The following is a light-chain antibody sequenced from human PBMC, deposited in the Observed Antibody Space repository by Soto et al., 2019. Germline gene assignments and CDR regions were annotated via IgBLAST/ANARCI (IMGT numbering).Light chain of an antibody. CDR3: QQFDSYVWT. Sequence: IQLTQSPSSLSASVGDRVTITCRASQGINNYLGWYQQKPGKAPKLLISAASTLESGVPSMFSGSGSGTDFTLTISSLQPEELATYYCQQFDSYVWTFGQGAKVEIK. J-gene: IGKJ1*01. V-gene: IGKV1-9*01. CDR2: AAS. CDR1: QGINNY.